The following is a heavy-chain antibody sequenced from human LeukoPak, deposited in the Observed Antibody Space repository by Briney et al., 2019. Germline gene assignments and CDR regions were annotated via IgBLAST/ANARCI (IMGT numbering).Heavy chain of an antibody. CDR3: AKDSSIHLNYDFWSGYSRFDY. Sequence: GGSLRLSCAASGFTFSSYAMSWVRQAPGKGLEWVSAISGSGGGTYYADSVKGRFTISRDNSKNTLYLQMNSLRAEDTAVYYCAKDSSIHLNYDFWSGYSRFDYWGQGTLVTVSS. CDR2: ISGSGGGT. J-gene: IGHJ4*02. V-gene: IGHV3-23*01. D-gene: IGHD3-3*01. CDR1: GFTFSSYA.